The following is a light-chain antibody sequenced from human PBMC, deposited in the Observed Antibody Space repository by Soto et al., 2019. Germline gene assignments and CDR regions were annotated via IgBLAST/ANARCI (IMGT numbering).Light chain of an antibody. Sequence: DLVMTQSPDFLAVSLGETAQFKXKSGPCVFSNSNNKKYLAWYQQKPGQPPKLLIYGASTRDSGVPDRFSGSGSGTDFTLTISSLQAEDVALYYCQQYYSSITFGQGTRLEIK. CDR1: PCVFSNSNNKKY. CDR2: GAS. J-gene: IGKJ5*01. CDR3: QQYYSSIT. V-gene: IGKV4-1*01.